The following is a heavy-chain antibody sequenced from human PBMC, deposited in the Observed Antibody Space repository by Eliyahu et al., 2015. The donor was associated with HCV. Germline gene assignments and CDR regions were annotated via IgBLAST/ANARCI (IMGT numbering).Heavy chain of an antibody. D-gene: IGHD2-15*01. CDR2: IDWDDDK. Sequence: QVTLRASGPALVKPTETLTLTCTFXGFSLSTSGMCVSWXRXPPGKALEWLARIDWDDDKYYSTXLKTRLTXSKDTSKNQVVLTMTNMDPVDTATYYCARIRTSGGNWFDPWGQGTLVTVSS. V-gene: IGHV2-70*15. CDR3: ARIRTSGGNWFDP. J-gene: IGHJ5*02. CDR1: GFSLSTSGMC.